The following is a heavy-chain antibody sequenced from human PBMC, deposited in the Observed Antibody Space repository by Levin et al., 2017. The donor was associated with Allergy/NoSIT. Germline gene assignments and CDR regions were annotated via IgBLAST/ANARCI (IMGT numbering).Heavy chain of an antibody. Sequence: GGSLRLSCAASGFSFSSYGIHCVRQAPGKGLEWVAAISYDGTKEFYVDSVKGRFTISRDNSKNTLFLQMNSLRGEDTAVYYWAGERGLYSGSDVTFFDLWGQGTLVTVSS. J-gene: IGHJ5*02. CDR2: ISYDGTKE. V-gene: IGHV3-30*03. CDR1: GFSFSSYG. CDR3: AGERGLYSGSDVTFFDL. D-gene: IGHD1-26*01.